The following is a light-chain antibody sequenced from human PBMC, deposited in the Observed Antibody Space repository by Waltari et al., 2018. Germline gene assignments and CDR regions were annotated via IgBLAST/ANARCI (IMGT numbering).Light chain of an antibody. CDR3: MSYTSSSSWM. Sequence: QSALTQPASVSGSPGQSITLPCTGTSSDVGAYNYVSWYQQHPGKAPKLMISDVSDRPSGVSNRFSGSKAGNTASLTISGLQAEDEADYFCMSYTSSSSWMFGGGTKLTVL. V-gene: IGLV2-14*03. CDR1: SSDVGAYNY. CDR2: DVS. J-gene: IGLJ3*02.